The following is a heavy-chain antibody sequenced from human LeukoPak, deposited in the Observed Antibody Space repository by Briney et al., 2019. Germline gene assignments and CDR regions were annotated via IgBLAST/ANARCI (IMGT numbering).Heavy chain of an antibody. CDR3: ARARSPISKYYVPAHFDY. D-gene: IGHD3-3*01. J-gene: IGHJ4*02. CDR1: GGSISSYY. CDR2: IYYSGST. Sequence: PSETLSLTCTVSGGSISSYYWSWIRQPPGKGLEWIGYIYYSGSTNYNPSLKSRVTISVDTSKNQFSLKLSSVTAADTAVYYCARARSPISKYYVPAHFDYWGQGTLVTVSS. V-gene: IGHV4-59*08.